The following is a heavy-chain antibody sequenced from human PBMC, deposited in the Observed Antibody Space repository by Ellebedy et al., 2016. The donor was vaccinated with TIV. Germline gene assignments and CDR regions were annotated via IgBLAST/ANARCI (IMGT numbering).Heavy chain of an antibody. CDR1: GFPFSDYY. CDR3: ARPQTGPPYFYGMDV. J-gene: IGHJ6*02. V-gene: IGHV3-11*01. CDR2: ISSSGSTI. D-gene: IGHD1-1*01. Sequence: GESLKISCAASGFPFSDYYMSWIRQAPGKGLEWVSYISSSGSTIYYVDSVKGRFTISRDNAKNSLYLQMNSLRAEDTAVYYCARPQTGPPYFYGMDVWGQGTTVTVSS.